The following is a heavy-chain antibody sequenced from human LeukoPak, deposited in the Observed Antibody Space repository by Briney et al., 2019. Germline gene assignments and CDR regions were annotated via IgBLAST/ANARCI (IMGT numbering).Heavy chain of an antibody. J-gene: IGHJ5*02. CDR1: GFTFSNYA. V-gene: IGHV3-23*01. D-gene: IGHD2-2*01. Sequence: QTGGSLRLSCAASGFTFSNYAMNWVRQAPGKGLEWVSGVSVSGGSTYYADSVKGRFTISRDNSKNTLYLQMNSLRAEDTAVYYCATRGYCSGTSCYAPQPWGQGTLVTVSS. CDR2: VSVSGGST. CDR3: ATRGYCSGTSCYAPQP.